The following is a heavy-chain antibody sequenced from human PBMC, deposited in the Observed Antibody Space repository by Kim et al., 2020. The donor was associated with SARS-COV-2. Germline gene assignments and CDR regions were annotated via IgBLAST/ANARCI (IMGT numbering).Heavy chain of an antibody. D-gene: IGHD5-18*01. V-gene: IGHV4-4*02. Sequence: SETLSLTCAVSGGSISSSNWWNWGRQPPGTGLEWIGEIYHSGSTNYNQSLKSRVTISVDKSKNQFSLKLSSVTAADTAVYYCARIQLWLLTGYYYYGMDVWGQGTTVTVSS. CDR3: ARIQLWLLTGYYYYGMDV. J-gene: IGHJ6*02. CDR1: GGSISSSNW. CDR2: IYHSGST.